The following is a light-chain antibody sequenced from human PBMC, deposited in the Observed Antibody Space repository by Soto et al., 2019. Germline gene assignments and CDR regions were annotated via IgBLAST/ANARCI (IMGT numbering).Light chain of an antibody. CDR2: SNN. V-gene: IGLV1-44*01. CDR3: AARDDSLNGWV. Sequence: QSVLTQPPSASGTPGQRVTISCSGSSSNIGTNTVDWYQQLPGTAPKLLVNSNNQRPSGVPDRFSGSKSGTSASLAISGLQSGDEAYYYCAARDDSLNGWVFGGGTKLTVL. J-gene: IGLJ3*02. CDR1: SSNIGTNT.